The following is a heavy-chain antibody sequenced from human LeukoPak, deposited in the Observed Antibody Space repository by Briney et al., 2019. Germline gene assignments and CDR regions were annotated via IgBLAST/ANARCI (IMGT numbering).Heavy chain of an antibody. D-gene: IGHD3-16*01. CDR2: ISYDGNKI. J-gene: IGHJ4*01. Sequence: GGSLRLSCAASGFTFNIYPLHWVRQAPGKGLEWVTLISYDGNKIYYADSVKGRFTISRDNSKNTLYLQMNNLRAEDTAVYYCARGFGDFDPRLDYWGHGSVITVSS. CDR3: ARGFGDFDPRLDY. V-gene: IGHV3-30-3*01. CDR1: GFTFNIYP.